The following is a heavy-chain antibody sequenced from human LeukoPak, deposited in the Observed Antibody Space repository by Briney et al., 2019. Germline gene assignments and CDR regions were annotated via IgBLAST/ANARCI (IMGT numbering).Heavy chain of an antibody. CDR3: VRDMETDDAFDI. J-gene: IGHJ3*02. V-gene: IGHV4-4*07. Sequence: PSETLSLTCTVSGGSISNYYWNWIRQPTGKGLEWIGRMYTSWSSNYNPSLKSRVTISVDKSKNQLYLNLTSVTAADTAVYYCVRDMETDDAFDIWGQETMVIVSS. D-gene: IGHD1-1*01. CDR1: GGSISNYY. CDR2: MYTSWSS.